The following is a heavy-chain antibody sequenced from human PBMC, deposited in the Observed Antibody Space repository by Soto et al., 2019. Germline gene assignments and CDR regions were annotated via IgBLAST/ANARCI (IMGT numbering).Heavy chain of an antibody. V-gene: IGHV4-4*07. D-gene: IGHD3-10*01. Sequence: SETLSLAGTVPVGSISSYYWSWIRQPAGKGLEWIGRIYTIGSTNYNPSLKIRVTMSVDTSKNQFSLKLSSVTAADTAVYYCARDRGNHDFDYWGHGTLVTVSS. J-gene: IGHJ4*01. CDR1: VGSISSYY. CDR2: IYTIGST. CDR3: ARDRGNHDFDY.